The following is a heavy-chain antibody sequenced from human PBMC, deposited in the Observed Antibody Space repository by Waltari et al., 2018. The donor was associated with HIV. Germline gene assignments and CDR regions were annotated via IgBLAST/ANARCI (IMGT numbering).Heavy chain of an antibody. J-gene: IGHJ3*02. CDR3: VRERGPFDAFDI. V-gene: IGHV3-33*01. D-gene: IGHD3-16*01. CDR1: GFTFINYG. CDR2: IWSNGWNN. Sequence: QVQLVESGGGVVQPGTSLRLSCAASGFTFINYGMHWVRQDPGKGLEWVAVIWSNGWNNYYADSVKGRFTISRDNFKSTLDLQMDSLRVDDTALYYCVRERGPFDAFDIWGQGTMVTVSS.